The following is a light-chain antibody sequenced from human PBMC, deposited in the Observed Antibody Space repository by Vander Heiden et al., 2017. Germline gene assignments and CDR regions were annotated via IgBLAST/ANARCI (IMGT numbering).Light chain of an antibody. CDR3: AARDDSLNGWV. V-gene: IGLV1-44*01. CDR1: SSNIGSKT. J-gene: IGLJ3*02. CDR2: SNY. Sequence: QSVLTQPPSASGPPGQRVTISCSGSSSNIGSKTVNWYQQLPGTAPKLLSYSNYNRPSGVPDRCSGSRSGTSASLAISGLQSGDEADYYCAARDDSLNGWVFGGGTKLTVL.